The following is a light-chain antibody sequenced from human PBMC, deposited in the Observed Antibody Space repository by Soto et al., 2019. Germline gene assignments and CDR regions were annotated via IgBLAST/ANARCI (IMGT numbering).Light chain of an antibody. V-gene: IGKV3D-15*01. CDR3: QHYVTWPLT. CDR1: QSVSSK. J-gene: IGKJ4*01. Sequence: EIVMTQSPVTLSVSPGESATLSCRATQSVSSKVAWYQQKSGQAPRLLIYSASTRATGISARFSGSGSGTEFTLTISSLQSEDFAVYYCQHYVTWPLTFGGGTKVDIK. CDR2: SAS.